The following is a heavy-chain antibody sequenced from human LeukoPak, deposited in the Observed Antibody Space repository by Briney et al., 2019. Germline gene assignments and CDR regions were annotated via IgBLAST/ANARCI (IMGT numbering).Heavy chain of an antibody. D-gene: IGHD3-9*01. V-gene: IGHV1-69*06. CDR3: ARVRYFDWHPPGLDY. CDR1: GGTFSSYA. CDR2: IIPIFGTA. J-gene: IGHJ4*02. Sequence: GASVTVSCKASGGTFSSYAISWVRQAPGQGLEWMGGIIPIFGTANYAQKFQGRVTITADKSTSTAYMELSSLRSEDTAVYYCARVRYFDWHPPGLDYWGQGTLVTVSS.